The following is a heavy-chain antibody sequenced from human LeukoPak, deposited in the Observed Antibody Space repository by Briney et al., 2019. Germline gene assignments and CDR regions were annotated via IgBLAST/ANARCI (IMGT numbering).Heavy chain of an antibody. CDR2: IYYSGST. CDR3: ASRYCSSTSCLRGYYYYYMDV. Sequence: SETLTLTCTVSGGSISSYYWSWIRQPPGKGLEWIGYIYYSGSTNYNPSLKSRVTISVDTSKNQFSLKLSSVTAADTAVYYCASRYCSSTSCLRGYYYYYMDVWGKGTTVTISS. D-gene: IGHD2-2*01. J-gene: IGHJ6*03. CDR1: GGSISSYY. V-gene: IGHV4-59*01.